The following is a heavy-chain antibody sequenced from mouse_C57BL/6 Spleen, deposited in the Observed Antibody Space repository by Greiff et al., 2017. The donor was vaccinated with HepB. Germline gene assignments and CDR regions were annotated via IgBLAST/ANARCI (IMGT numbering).Heavy chain of an antibody. V-gene: IGHV5-16*01. CDR1: GFTFSDYY. CDR3: AREDYGSTSFDY. CDR2: INYDGSST. D-gene: IGHD1-1*01. Sequence: EVKLMESEGGLVQPGSSMKLSCTASGFTFSDYYMAWVRQVPEKGLEWVANINYDGSSTYYLDSLKSRFIISRDNAKNILYLQMSSLKSEDTATYYCAREDYGSTSFDYWGQSTTLTVSS. J-gene: IGHJ2*01.